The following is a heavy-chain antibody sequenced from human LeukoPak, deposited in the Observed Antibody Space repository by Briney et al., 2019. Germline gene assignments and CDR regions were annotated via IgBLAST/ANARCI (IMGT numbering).Heavy chain of an antibody. J-gene: IGHJ6*03. CDR3: ARHHLPAAQVGYYYYFMDV. Sequence: GGSLRLSCAASGFTFSTFHMVWLRQAPGKGLEGVSSISNSGAATYYADSVRGRFTISRDNSKDTLSLQMNSLRAEDTAVYYCARHHLPAAQVGYYYYFMDVWGKGTTVTVSS. CDR1: GFTFSTFH. D-gene: IGHD2-2*01. CDR2: ISNSGAAT. V-gene: IGHV3-23*01.